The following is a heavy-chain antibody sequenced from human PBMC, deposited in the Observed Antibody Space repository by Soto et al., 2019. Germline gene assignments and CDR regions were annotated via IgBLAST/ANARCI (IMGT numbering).Heavy chain of an antibody. CDR3: TRGSLFGDYGDLDY. Sequence: QVQLLQSGAEVRKPGASVRVSCESSGYTLSDYFMQWVRQAPGQGLEWMGWINPNTGDTHYAQKFLGRVTMTRDTSINTAYMELNRLTSEDTAVYFCTRGSLFGDYGDLDYWGQGTLVTVSS. J-gene: IGHJ4*02. CDR2: INPNTGDT. CDR1: GYTLSDYF. D-gene: IGHD4-17*01. V-gene: IGHV1-2*02.